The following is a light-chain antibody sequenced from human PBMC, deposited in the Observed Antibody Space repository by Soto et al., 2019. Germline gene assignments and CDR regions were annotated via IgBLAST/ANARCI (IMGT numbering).Light chain of an antibody. CDR3: QQYYSTPPP. V-gene: IGKV4-1*01. CDR1: QSVLYSSNNKNY. Sequence: DIVMTQSPDSLAVSLGERATINCKSSQSVLYSSNNKNYLAWYQQKPGQPPKLLIYWASTRESGVPDRFSGSGSGTDFTLTISSLQAEDVAVYSCQQYYSTPPPFGQGTKVESK. J-gene: IGKJ1*01. CDR2: WAS.